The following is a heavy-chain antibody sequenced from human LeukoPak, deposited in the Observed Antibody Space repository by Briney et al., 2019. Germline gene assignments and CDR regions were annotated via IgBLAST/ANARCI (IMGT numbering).Heavy chain of an antibody. CDR3: ARSRPYYYYGMDV. CDR1: GFTFSSYE. Sequence: GGSLRLSCAASGFTFSSYEMNWVRQAPGKGLEWVSYISSSGSTIYYADSVKGRFPISRDNAKNSLYLQMNSLRAEDTAVYYCARSRPYYYYGMDVWGQGTTVTVSS. J-gene: IGHJ6*02. CDR2: ISSSGSTI. V-gene: IGHV3-48*03.